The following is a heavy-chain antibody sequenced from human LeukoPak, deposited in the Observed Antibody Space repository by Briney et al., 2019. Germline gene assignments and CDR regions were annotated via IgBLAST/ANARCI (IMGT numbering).Heavy chain of an antibody. CDR2: IYTSGST. CDR1: GGSISSGSYY. J-gene: IGHJ4*02. D-gene: IGHD4/OR15-4a*01. Sequence: PSQTLSLTCTVSGGSISSGSYYWSWIRQPAGKGLEWIGRIYTSGSTNYNPSLKSRVTISVDTSKNQFSLKLSSVTAADTAVYYCARRAGAYSHPYDYWGQGTLVTVSS. CDR3: ARRAGAYSHPYDY. V-gene: IGHV4-61*02.